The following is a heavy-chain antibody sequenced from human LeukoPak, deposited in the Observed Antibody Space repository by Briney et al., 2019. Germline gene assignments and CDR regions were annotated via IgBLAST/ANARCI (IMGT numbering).Heavy chain of an antibody. V-gene: IGHV3-53*01. CDR2: IYDNGNT. CDR1: GFTVSSTY. J-gene: IGHJ4*02. CDR3: ASARWND. D-gene: IGHD1-1*01. Sequence: PGGSLRLSCAVSGFTVSSTYISWVRQAPGKGLEWVSVIYDNGNTYYADSVKGRFTISRDNSKNMVYLQMNSLRVDDTAVYYCASARWNDWGPGTLVTVSS.